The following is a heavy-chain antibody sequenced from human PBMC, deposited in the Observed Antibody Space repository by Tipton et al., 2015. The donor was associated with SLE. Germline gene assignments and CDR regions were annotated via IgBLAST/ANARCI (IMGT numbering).Heavy chain of an antibody. Sequence: TLSLTCTVSGGSISSYYWSWIRQPPGKGLEWIGEINHSGSTNSNPSLKSRVTISVDTSKNHFSLRLTSVTAADTAVYYCARDAYNGFDYWGQGALVTVSS. CDR3: ARDAYNGFDY. J-gene: IGHJ4*02. CDR1: GGSISSYY. V-gene: IGHV4-34*01. D-gene: IGHD5-24*01. CDR2: INHSGST.